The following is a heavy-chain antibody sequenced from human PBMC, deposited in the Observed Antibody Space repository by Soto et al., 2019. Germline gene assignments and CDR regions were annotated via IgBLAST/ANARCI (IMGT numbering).Heavy chain of an antibody. CDR3: ATDQTITAMVTSGQDY. Sequence: GGSLRLSCAASGFTFSSYAMSWVRQAPGKGLEWVSAISGSGGSTYYADSVKGRFTISRDNSKNTLYLQMNSLRAEDTAVYYCATDQTITAMVTSGQDYWGQGTLVTVSS. CDR2: ISGSGGST. V-gene: IGHV3-23*01. J-gene: IGHJ4*02. D-gene: IGHD5-18*01. CDR1: GFTFSSYA.